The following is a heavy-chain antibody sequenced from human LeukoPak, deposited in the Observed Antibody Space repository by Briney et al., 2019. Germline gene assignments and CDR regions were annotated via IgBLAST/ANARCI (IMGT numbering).Heavy chain of an antibody. D-gene: IGHD6-13*01. J-gene: IGHJ5*02. V-gene: IGHV4-38-2*02. CDR3: AREYRSSWYLNWFDP. CDR2: IYHSGIT. CDR1: GYSIRSGFY. Sequence: PSETLSLTCSVSGYSIRSGFYWGWIRQSPGKGLEWIANIYHSGITYYTPSLKSRVTISIDTSKNQFSLKLSSVTAADTAVYYCAREYRSSWYLNWFDPWGQGTLVTVSS.